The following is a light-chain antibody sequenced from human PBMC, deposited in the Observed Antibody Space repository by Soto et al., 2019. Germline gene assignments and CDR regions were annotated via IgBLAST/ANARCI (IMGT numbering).Light chain of an antibody. Sequence: EILLTQSPATLSVSPGDGATLSCRAGQSLSTNLAWYQQKPGQPPRLLVYGASTRATGIPARFSGRGSGAELTLTISSLQSEDFAVYYCQQYNNWPYTFGQGTRLEIK. J-gene: IGKJ2*01. CDR3: QQYNNWPYT. CDR1: QSLSTN. V-gene: IGKV3-15*01. CDR2: GAS.